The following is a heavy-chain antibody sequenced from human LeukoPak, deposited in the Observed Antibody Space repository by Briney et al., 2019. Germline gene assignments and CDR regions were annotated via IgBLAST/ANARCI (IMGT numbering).Heavy chain of an antibody. Sequence: GASVKVSCKVSGYTLTELSMHWVRQAPGKGLEWMGGFDPEDGETIYAQKFQGRVTMTEDTSTDTAYMELSSLRSEDTAVYYCATAVQLGRPMDYNCGEGTLFTVSS. CDR3: ATAVQLGRPMDYN. V-gene: IGHV1-24*01. D-gene: IGHD1-1*01. CDR1: GYTLTELS. CDR2: FDPEDGET. J-gene: IGHJ4*02.